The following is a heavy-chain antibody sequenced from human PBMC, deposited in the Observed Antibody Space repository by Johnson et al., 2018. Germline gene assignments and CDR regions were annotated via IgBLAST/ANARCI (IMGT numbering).Heavy chain of an antibody. CDR1: GFTFSSYS. J-gene: IGHJ6*02. V-gene: IGHV3-21*01. D-gene: IGHD4-17*01. CDR3: ARDGDYNYGMDV. Sequence: VQLVESGGGLVKPGGSLRLSCAASGFTFSSYSMNWVRQAPGKGLEWVSSISSSSSYIYYADSVKGRFTISRDNAKNSLYLQMNSLGAEDTAVYYCARDGDYNYGMDVWGQGTTVTVSS. CDR2: ISSSSSYI.